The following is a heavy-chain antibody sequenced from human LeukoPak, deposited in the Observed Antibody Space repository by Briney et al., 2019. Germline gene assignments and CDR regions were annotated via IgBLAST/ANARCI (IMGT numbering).Heavy chain of an antibody. Sequence: PSETPSLTCAVYGGSFSGYYWSWIRQPPGKGLDWIGEIIHSGGTNYSPSLKSRVTISVDTSKNQFSLNLNSINAADTAVYYCARGLGGSYYFDHWGQGTLVTVSS. CDR3: ARGLGGSYYFDH. V-gene: IGHV4-34*01. CDR1: GGSFSGYY. D-gene: IGHD1-26*01. J-gene: IGHJ4*02. CDR2: IIHSGGT.